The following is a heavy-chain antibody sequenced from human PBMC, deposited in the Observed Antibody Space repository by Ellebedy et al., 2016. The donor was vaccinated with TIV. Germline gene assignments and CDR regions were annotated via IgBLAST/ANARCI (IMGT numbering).Heavy chain of an antibody. Sequence: MPSETLSLTCAVSGASISSSNWWSWVRQPPGKGLEWLGEIYHSGSTNYNPSLESRVTISVDTTKNQFSLKVNSVTAADTAVYYCARISVTGSSALDYWGRGTLVSVSS. D-gene: IGHD6-13*01. CDR3: ARISVTGSSALDY. V-gene: IGHV4-4*02. J-gene: IGHJ4*02. CDR2: IYHSGST. CDR1: GASISSSNW.